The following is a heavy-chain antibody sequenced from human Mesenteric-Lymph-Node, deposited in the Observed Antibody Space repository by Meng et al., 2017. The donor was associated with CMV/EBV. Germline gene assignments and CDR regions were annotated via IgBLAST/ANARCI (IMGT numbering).Heavy chain of an antibody. D-gene: IGHD4-11*01. J-gene: IGHJ4*02. V-gene: IGHV3-21*01. CDR3: ARSSTTAYYFDY. Sequence: GESLKISCAASGFTFSSYSMNWVRQAPGKGLEWVSSISSSSSYIYYADSVKGRFTISRDNAKNSLYLQMNSLRDEDTAVYYCARSSTTAYYFDYWGQGTLVTVSS. CDR1: GFTFSSYS. CDR2: ISSSSSYI.